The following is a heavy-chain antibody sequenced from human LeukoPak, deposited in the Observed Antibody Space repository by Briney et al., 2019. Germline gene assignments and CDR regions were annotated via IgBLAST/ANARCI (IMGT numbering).Heavy chain of an antibody. D-gene: IGHD4-23*01. CDR2: INAGNGNT. CDR3: ARVQPRTTVVTPNPHAFDI. CDR1: GYTFTSYA. Sequence: GASVKVSCKASGYTFTSYAMHWVRQAPGQRLEWMGWINAGNGNTKYSQKFQGRVTITRDTSASTANMELSSLRSEDTAVYYCARVQPRTTVVTPNPHAFDIWGQGTMVTVSS. V-gene: IGHV1-3*01. J-gene: IGHJ3*02.